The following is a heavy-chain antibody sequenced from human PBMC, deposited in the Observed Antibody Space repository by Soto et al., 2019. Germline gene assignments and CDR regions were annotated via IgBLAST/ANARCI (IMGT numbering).Heavy chain of an antibody. Sequence: SGPTLVNHTQTLTLTCTFSGFSLSTSGMCVSWIRQPPGKALEWLALIDWDDDKYYNTSLKTRLTISKDTSKNQVVLIMTNMDTVDTATYYCARIRGDSWFLTVYQYYLDYWVQGTLVTVS. V-gene: IGHV2-70*01. CDR2: IDWDDDK. CDR3: ARIRGDSWFLTVYQYYLDY. CDR1: GFSLSTSGMC. D-gene: IGHD3-9*01. J-gene: IGHJ4*02.